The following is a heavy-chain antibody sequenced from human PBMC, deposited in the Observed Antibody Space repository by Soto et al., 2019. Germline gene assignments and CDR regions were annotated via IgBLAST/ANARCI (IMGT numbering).Heavy chain of an antibody. CDR1: GYSFTSYW. CDR3: ARYPPNYYGMGV. J-gene: IGHJ6*02. Sequence: GESLKISCKGSGYSFTSYWIGWVRQVPGRGLEWMGLMYAGDSDTRYSPSFQGQVTFSVDKSISTAYLQWSSLKASDTAMYYCARYPPNYYGMGVWGQGTTVTVSS. CDR2: MYAGDSDT. V-gene: IGHV5-51*01.